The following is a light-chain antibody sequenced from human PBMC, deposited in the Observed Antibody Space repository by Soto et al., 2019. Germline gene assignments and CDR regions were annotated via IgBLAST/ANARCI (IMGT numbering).Light chain of an antibody. CDR1: SSDVGGYDS. V-gene: IGLV2-14*03. Sequence: QSVLTQPASVSGSPGQSITISCTGTSSDVGGYDSVSWYQQHPGKAPKLMIYDVTIQPSGVSDRFSGSRSGNTASLTISGLQAEDEADYYCSSYTSSSLEVFGGGTKLTVL. J-gene: IGLJ3*02. CDR2: DVT. CDR3: SSYTSSSLEV.